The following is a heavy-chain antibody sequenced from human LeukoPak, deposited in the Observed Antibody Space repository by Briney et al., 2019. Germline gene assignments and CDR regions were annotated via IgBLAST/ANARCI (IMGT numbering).Heavy chain of an antibody. CDR1: GGSISSYY. CDR2: IYTSGST. J-gene: IGHJ4*02. V-gene: IGHV4-4*07. CDR3: ARDRRYYDSSGYYYLIDY. D-gene: IGHD3-22*01. Sequence: SETLSLTCTVSGGSISSYYWSWIRQPAGKGLEWIRRIYTSGSTNYNPSLKSRVTMSVDTSKNQFSLKLSSVTAADTAVYYCARDRRYYDSSGYYYLIDYWGQGTLVTVSS.